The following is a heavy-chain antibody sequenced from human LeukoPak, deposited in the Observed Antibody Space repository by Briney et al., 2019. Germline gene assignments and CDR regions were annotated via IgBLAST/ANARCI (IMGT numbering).Heavy chain of an antibody. Sequence: QPGGSLRLSCAASGFTFSNYAMTWVRQAPGKGLEWVAVISYDGSNKYYADSVKGRFTISRDNSKNTLYLQMNSLRAEDTAVYYCARGTLRYFDWHHFDYWGQGTLVTVSS. CDR2: ISYDGSNK. CDR3: ARGTLRYFDWHHFDY. CDR1: GFTFSNYA. V-gene: IGHV3-30*04. J-gene: IGHJ4*02. D-gene: IGHD3-9*01.